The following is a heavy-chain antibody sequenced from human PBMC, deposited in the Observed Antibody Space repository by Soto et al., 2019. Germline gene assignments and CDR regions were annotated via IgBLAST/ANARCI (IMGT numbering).Heavy chain of an antibody. V-gene: IGHV5-51*01. J-gene: IGHJ4*02. CDR3: AKVNYYDCSGYPLGFDY. CDR2: IYPSDSDT. CDR1: GYSFTSYW. D-gene: IGHD3-22*01. Sequence: PGESLKISCKGSGYSFTSYWIGWVRQMPGKGLEWMGFIYPSDSDTRYSPSFQGQVTISADKSINTAYLQWSSLKASDTAMYYCAKVNYYDCSGYPLGFDYWGQGTQVTVSS.